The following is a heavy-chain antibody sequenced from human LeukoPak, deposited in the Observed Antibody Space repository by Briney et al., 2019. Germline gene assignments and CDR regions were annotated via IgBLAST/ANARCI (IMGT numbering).Heavy chain of an antibody. CDR1: GFTLNYCW. J-gene: IGHJ4*02. CDR3: TRAAGYGDFEY. CDR2: MHADGRTT. V-gene: IGHV3-74*01. Sequence: GGSLRLSCAAAGFTLNYCWMHLVRQAPGKVLLLVLRMHADGRTTTYADSVKGRFSISRDIARNTLYLQMNSLGVEDTAVYFCTRAAGYGDFEYWGQGTLVSVSS. D-gene: IGHD4-17*01.